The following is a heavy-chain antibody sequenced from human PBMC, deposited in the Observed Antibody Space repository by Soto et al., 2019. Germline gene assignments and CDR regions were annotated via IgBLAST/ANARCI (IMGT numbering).Heavy chain of an antibody. J-gene: IGHJ4*02. CDR3: AREGLGIAAAGTFSD. V-gene: IGHV3-11*01. Sequence: GGSLRLSCAASGFTFSDYYMSWIRQAPGKGLEWVSYISSGSTIYYADSVKGRFTISRDNAKNSLYLQMNSLRAEDTAVYYCAREGLGIAAAGTFSDWGQGTLVTVSS. CDR1: GFTFSDYY. D-gene: IGHD6-13*01. CDR2: ISSGSTI.